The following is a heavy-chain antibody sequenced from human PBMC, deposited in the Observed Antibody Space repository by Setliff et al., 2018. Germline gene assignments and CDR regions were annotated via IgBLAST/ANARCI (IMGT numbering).Heavy chain of an antibody. CDR3: AKDRYCGGGSCLKDFEY. CDR2: ISGSGSSA. D-gene: IGHD2-15*01. J-gene: IGHJ4*02. Sequence: GGSLRLSCAASGFTFSTYAVSWVRQAPGKGLEWVSSISGSGSSAYYADSVKGRFTISRDNPKNTLFLQMNSLRAEDTAVYCCAKDRYCGGGSCLKDFEYWGQGTLVTVSS. CDR1: GFTFSTYA. V-gene: IGHV3-23*01.